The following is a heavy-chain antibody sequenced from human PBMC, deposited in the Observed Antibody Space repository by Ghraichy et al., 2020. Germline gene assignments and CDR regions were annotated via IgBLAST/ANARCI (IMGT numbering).Heavy chain of an antibody. CDR1: GGSISSYY. CDR3: ARDGPAANFDY. V-gene: IGHV4-4*07. J-gene: IGHJ4*02. CDR2: IYTSGST. Sequence: GSLRLSCTVSGGSISSYYWSWIRQPAGKGLEWIGRIYTSGSTNYNPSLKSRVTMSVDTSKNQFSLKLSSVTAADTAVYYCARDGPAANFDYWGQGTLVTVSS. D-gene: IGHD2-2*01.